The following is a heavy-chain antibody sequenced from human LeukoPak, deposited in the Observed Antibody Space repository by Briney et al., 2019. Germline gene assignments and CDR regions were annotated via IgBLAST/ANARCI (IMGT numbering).Heavy chain of an antibody. D-gene: IGHD4-17*01. V-gene: IGHV4-30-4*01. Sequence: SETLSLTCTVSGGSISSGDYYWSWIRQPPGKGLEWIGYIYYSGSTYYNPSLKSRVTISVDTSKNQFSLKLSSVTAADTAVYYCARVSTRYGDYPYYFDYWGQGTLVTVSS. J-gene: IGHJ4*02. CDR1: GGSISSGDYY. CDR2: IYYSGST. CDR3: ARVSTRYGDYPYYFDY.